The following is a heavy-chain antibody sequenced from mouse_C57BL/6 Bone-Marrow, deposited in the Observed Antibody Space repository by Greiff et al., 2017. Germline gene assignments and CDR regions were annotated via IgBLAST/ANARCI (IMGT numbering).Heavy chain of an antibody. J-gene: IGHJ2*01. Sequence: EVKVVESGPELVKPGASVKMSCKASGYTFTDYNMHWVKQSHGKSLEWIGYINPNNGGTSYNQKFKGKATLTVNKSSSPAYMELRSLTSEDSAVYYCASGYYYFDYWGQGTTLTVSS. CDR1: GYTFTDYN. CDR3: ASGYYYFDY. D-gene: IGHD2-3*01. V-gene: IGHV1-22*01. CDR2: INPNNGGT.